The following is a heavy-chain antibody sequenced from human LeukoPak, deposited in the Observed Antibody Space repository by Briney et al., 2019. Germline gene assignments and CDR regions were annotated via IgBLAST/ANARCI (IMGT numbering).Heavy chain of an antibody. CDR3: ARGHYGLDV. V-gene: IGHV3-11*01. Sequence: GGSLRLSCAASGFTFSDHYMSWIRQTPGKGLEWVSYIYNSASNTYYADSVKGRFTISRDNAKNVLYLQMNNLRVEDTAVYYCARGHYGLDVWGQGPRSPSP. J-gene: IGHJ6*02. CDR1: GFTFSDHY. CDR2: IYNSASNT.